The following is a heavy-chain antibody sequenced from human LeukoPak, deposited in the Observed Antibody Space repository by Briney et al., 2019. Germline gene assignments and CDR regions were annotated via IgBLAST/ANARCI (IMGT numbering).Heavy chain of an antibody. J-gene: IGHJ6*03. Sequence: SETLSLTCTVSGGSISSYYWSWIRQPPGKGLEWIGNIYYSGNTNYNPSLKSRVTISVDTSKIQFSMKLSSVTAADTAVYYCTRGSIAYYYMDVWGKGTTVTISS. D-gene: IGHD3-22*01. CDR1: GGSISSYY. CDR2: IYYSGNT. V-gene: IGHV4-59*01. CDR3: TRGSIAYYYMDV.